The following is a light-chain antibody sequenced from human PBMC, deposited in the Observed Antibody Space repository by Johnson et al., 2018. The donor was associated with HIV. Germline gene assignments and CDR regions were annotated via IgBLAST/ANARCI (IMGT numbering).Light chain of an antibody. CDR2: DNN. CDR1: NSNIGNNF. CDR3: GTGDTSLRAGGV. J-gene: IGLJ1*01. V-gene: IGLV1-51*01. Sequence: QSVLTQPPSVSAAPGQKVTISCSGNNSNIGNNFVSWYQQLPGTAPKLLIYDNNKRPSGIPDRFSGSKSGTSATLGITGLQTGDAADYYCGTGDTSLRAGGVIGTWTKVTGL.